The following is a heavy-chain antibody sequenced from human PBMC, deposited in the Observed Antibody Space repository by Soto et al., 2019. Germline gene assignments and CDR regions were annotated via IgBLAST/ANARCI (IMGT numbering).Heavy chain of an antibody. V-gene: IGHV3-43D*04. D-gene: IGHD4-17*01. CDR2: ISWDGGST. Sequence: PGGSLRLSCAASGFTFDDYATHWVRQAPGKGLEWVSLISWDGGSTYYADSVKGRFTISRDNSKNSLYLQMNSLRAEDTALYYCAKGDYGGNSTPYYYGMDVWGQGTTVTVSS. CDR3: AKGDYGGNSTPYYYGMDV. J-gene: IGHJ6*02. CDR1: GFTFDDYA.